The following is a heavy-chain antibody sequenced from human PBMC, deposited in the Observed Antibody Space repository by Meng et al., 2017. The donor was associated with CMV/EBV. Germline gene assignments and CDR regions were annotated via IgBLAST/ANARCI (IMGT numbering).Heavy chain of an antibody. CDR3: ARVRKANTAGLYYYYGMDV. D-gene: IGHD1/OR15-1a*01. Sequence: ASVKVSCKASGYTFTSYYMHWVRQAPGQGLEWMGIINPSGGSTSYAQKFQGRVTMTRDTSTSTVYMELSSLRSEDTAVYYCARVRKANTAGLYYYYGMDVWGQGTTVTVSS. CDR2: INPSGGST. J-gene: IGHJ6*02. V-gene: IGHV1-46*01. CDR1: GYTFTSYY.